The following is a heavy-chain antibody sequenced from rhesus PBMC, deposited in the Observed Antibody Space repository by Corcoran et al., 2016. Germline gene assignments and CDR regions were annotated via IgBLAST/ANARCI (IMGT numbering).Heavy chain of an antibody. J-gene: IGHJ4*01. CDR2: IYGGSGST. Sequence: QVQLQESGPGLVKTSATLPRTCAFSGASISRNYWRWIRQPPGEGLEWSGYIYGGSGSTSYNPSLKSRVTISKDTSKNQFSLKLSSVPAADTAVYYCASLGYYDLNPFDYWGQGVLVTVSS. D-gene: IGHD3-9*01. CDR1: GASISRNY. CDR3: ASLGYYDLNPFDY. V-gene: IGHV4-147*01.